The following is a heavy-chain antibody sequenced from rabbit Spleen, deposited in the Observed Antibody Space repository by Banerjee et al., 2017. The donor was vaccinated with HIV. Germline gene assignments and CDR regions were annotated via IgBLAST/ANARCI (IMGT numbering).Heavy chain of an antibody. CDR2: IEPIFGNT. V-gene: IGHV1S7*01. Sequence: QLKESGGGLVQPGGSLELSCKASRFDFNAYYMSWVRQAPGKGLEWIGYIEPIFGNTYYANWVNGRFTISSHNAQNTLYLQLSSLTAADTATYFCARDSGSSFSSYGMDLWGQGPSSPS. CDR3: ARDSGSSFSSYGMDL. J-gene: IGHJ6*01. CDR1: RFDFNAYY. D-gene: IGHD8-1*01.